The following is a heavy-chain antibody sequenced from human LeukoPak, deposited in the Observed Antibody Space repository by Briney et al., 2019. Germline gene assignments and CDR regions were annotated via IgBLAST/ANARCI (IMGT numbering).Heavy chain of an antibody. CDR1: GFTFSSYG. D-gene: IGHD2-2*01. V-gene: IGHV3-33*01. CDR2: IWYDGSNK. CDR3: ARETGYCSSTSCLADYYYYGMDV. J-gene: IGHJ6*02. Sequence: GGPLRLSCAASGFTFSSYGMHWVRQAPGKGLEWVAVIWYDGSNKYYADSVKGRFTISRDNSKNTLYLQMSSLRAEDTAVYYCARETGYCSSTSCLADYYYYGMDVWGQGTTVTVSS.